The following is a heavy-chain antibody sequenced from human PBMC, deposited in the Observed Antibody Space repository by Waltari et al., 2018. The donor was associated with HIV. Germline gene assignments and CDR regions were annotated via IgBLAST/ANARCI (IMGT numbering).Heavy chain of an antibody. D-gene: IGHD2-21*01. V-gene: IGHV3-23*04. CDR2: TGGAGDDA. J-gene: IGHJ3*02. Sequence: EGELVESGGGLVLPGGSLRLSCAGTGFIFGDSAMSWVRQAPGKGLEWVSSTGGAGDDAYYADSVKGRFTISRDHSKKTLHLQMNSLRAEDTAVYYCAKDHFARNSLWDAFDIWGQGTMVTVSS. CDR1: GFIFGDSA. CDR3: AKDHFARNSLWDAFDI.